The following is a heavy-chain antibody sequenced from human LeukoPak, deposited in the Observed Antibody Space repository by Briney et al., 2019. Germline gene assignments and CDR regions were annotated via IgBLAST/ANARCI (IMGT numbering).Heavy chain of an antibody. J-gene: IGHJ4*02. CDR1: GYTFNTYG. D-gene: IGHD1-26*01. CDR2: ISGSNGNT. Sequence: ASVKVSCKASGYTFNTYGITWVRQAPGQGLEWMGWISGSNGNTNYAQKFQGRVSMTADTSTSTAYMELRSLRSDDTAVYYCARSGRGTYYYFDLWGQGTLVTVSS. CDR3: ARSGRGTYYYFDL. V-gene: IGHV1-18*01.